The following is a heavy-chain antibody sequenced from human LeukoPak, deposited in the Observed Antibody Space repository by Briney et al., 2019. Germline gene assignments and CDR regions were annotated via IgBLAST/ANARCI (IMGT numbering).Heavy chain of an antibody. Sequence: GGSLRLSCAASGFTFSSYSMNWVRQAPGKGLEWVSSISSSSSYIYYADSVKGRFTISRDNAKNSLYLQMNSLRAEDTAVYYCVRVDTAMHDAFDIWGQGTMVTVSS. CDR3: VRVDTAMHDAFDI. CDR2: ISSSSSYI. V-gene: IGHV3-21*01. J-gene: IGHJ3*02. CDR1: GFTFSSYS. D-gene: IGHD5-18*01.